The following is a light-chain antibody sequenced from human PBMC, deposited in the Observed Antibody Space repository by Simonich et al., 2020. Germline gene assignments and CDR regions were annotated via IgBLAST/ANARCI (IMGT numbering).Light chain of an antibody. V-gene: IGLV2-23*01. J-gene: IGLJ2*01. Sequence: QSALTQPASVSGSPGQSITISCTGTSSDVGSYNLVSWYQTHPGKAPKLMIYEGSKRPSGVSNRFSGSKSGNTASLTISGLQAEDEADYYCCSYAGSVVFGGGTKLTVL. CDR3: CSYAGSVV. CDR1: SSDVGSYNL. CDR2: EGS.